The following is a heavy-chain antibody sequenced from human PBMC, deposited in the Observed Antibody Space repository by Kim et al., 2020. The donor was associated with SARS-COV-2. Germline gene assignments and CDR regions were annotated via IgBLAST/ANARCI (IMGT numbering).Heavy chain of an antibody. V-gene: IGHV3-23*01. CDR2: ISGSGGST. CDR3: AKDPINYDSSGYYFDY. Sequence: GGSLRLSCAASGFTFSSYAMSWVRQAPGKGLEWVSAISGSGGSTYYADSVKGRFTISRDNSKNTLYLQMNSLRAEDTAVYYCAKDPINYDSSGYYFDYWGQGTLVTVSS. D-gene: IGHD3-22*01. CDR1: GFTFSSYA. J-gene: IGHJ4*02.